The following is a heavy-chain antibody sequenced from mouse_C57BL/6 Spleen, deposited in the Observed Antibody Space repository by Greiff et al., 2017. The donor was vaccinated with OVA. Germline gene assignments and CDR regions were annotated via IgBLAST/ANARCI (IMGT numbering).Heavy chain of an antibody. CDR2: IYPSDSET. CDR1: GYTFTSYW. D-gene: IGHD1-1*01. J-gene: IGHJ3*01. V-gene: IGHV1-61*01. Sequence: QVQLQQSGAELVRPGSSVKLSCKASGYTFTSYWMDWVKQRPGQGLEWIGNIYPSDSETHYNQKFKDKATLTVDKSSSTAYMQLSSLTSEDSAVYYCARNYGSSYEAWFAYWGQGTLVTVSA. CDR3: ARNYGSSYEAWFAY.